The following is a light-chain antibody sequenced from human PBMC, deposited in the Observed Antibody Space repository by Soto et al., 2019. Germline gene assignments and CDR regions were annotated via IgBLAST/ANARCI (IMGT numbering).Light chain of an antibody. CDR3: GTWDSSLSAGV. J-gene: IGLJ1*01. CDR1: SSKIGNNY. Sequence: PGQKVTISCSGSSSKIGNNYVSWYQQLPGTAPKLLIYDNNKRPSGIPDRFSGSKSGTSATLGITGLQTGDEADYYCGTWDSSLSAGVFGTGTKVTVL. V-gene: IGLV1-51*01. CDR2: DNN.